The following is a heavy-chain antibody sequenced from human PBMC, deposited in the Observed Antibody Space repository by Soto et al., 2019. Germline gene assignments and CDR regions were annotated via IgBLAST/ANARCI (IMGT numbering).Heavy chain of an antibody. J-gene: IGHJ4*01. V-gene: IGHV4-31*03. CDR2: IYYGGST. CDR1: GGSISSGGYY. D-gene: IGHD3-22*01. Sequence: SETLSLTCTVSGGSISSGGYYWSWIRQHPGKGLEWIGYIYYGGSTYYNPSLKSRATISGDTSKNQFSLKLSSVTAADTAVYYCARGGYYYENSGQNAYDYWGQGILGTGS. CDR3: ARGGYYYENSGQNAYDY.